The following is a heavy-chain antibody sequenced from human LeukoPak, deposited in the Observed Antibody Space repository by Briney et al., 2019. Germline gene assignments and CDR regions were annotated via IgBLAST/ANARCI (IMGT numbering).Heavy chain of an antibody. CDR1: GFAFSSYA. J-gene: IGHJ4*02. CDR2: ISGSGGST. V-gene: IGHV3-23*01. Sequence: GSLRLSCAASGFAFSSYAISWVRQAPGKGLEWVSSISGSGGSTYYADPVKGRFTISRDNFKNTLYLQMNSLRVEDTAVYYCAKDRGRYSYGSVDYWGQGTLVTVSS. CDR3: AKDRGRYSYGSVDY. D-gene: IGHD5-12*01.